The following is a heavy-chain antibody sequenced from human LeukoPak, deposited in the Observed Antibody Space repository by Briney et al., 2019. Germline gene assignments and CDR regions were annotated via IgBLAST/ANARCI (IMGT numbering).Heavy chain of an antibody. CDR2: MNPNSGNT. CDR1: GYTFTSCD. CDR3: TREPPQGSWWDWFDP. V-gene: IGHV1-8*01. J-gene: IGHJ5*02. Sequence: ASVKVSCKASGYTFTSCDINWVRQATGQGLEWMGWMNPNSGNTGYAQKFQGRVTMTRNTSISTAYMELGSLRSEDTAVYYCTREPPQGSWWDWFDPWGQGTLVTVSS. D-gene: IGHD6-13*01.